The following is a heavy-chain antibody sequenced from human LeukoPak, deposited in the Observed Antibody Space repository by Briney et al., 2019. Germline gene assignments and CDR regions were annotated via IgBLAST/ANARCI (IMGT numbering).Heavy chain of an antibody. CDR2: MNPNSGNT. CDR1: GYTFTSYD. D-gene: IGHD7-27*01. CDR3: ARELTGDYYFDY. V-gene: IGHV1-8*01. J-gene: IGHJ4*02. Sequence: ASVKVSCKASGYTFTSYDINWVRQATGQGLEWMGWMNPNSGNTGYAQKFQGRVTMTRNTSISTAYMELSSLRSEDTAVYYCARELTGDYYFDYWGQGTLVTVSS.